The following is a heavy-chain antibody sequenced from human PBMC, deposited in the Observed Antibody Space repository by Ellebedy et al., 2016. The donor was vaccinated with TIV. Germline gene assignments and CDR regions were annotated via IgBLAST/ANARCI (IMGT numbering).Heavy chain of an antibody. V-gene: IGHV3-21*01. CDR3: TRDSGVAIMRYFDY. D-gene: IGHD5-24*01. CDR1: GFTFSLYS. CDR2: ISSSSSYI. Sequence: GESLKISCAASGFTFSLYSMNWVRQAPGKGLELVSSISSSSSYIYYADSVQGRFTISRDNAKNSLYLQMNSLRAEDTAVYYCTRDSGVAIMRYFDYWGQGTLVTVSS. J-gene: IGHJ4*02.